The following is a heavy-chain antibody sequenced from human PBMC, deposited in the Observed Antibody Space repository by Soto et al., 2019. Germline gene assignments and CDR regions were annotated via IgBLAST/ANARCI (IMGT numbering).Heavy chain of an antibody. CDR1: GFTVSSNY. Sequence: GGSLRLSCAASGFTVSSNYMSWVRQAPGKGLEWVSVIYSGGSTYYADSVKGRFTISRDNSKNTLYLQMNSLRAEDTAVYYCARNKNTFIKVTKFSYYMDVWCKGITVTVS. CDR3: ARNKNTFIKVTKFSYYMDV. CDR2: IYSGGST. D-gene: IGHD4-17*01. V-gene: IGHV3-66*01. J-gene: IGHJ6*03.